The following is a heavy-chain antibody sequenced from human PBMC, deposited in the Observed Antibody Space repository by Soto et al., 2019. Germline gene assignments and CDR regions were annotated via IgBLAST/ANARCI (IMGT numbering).Heavy chain of an antibody. V-gene: IGHV3-23*01. CDR3: TRSRRSILMVYGFGGMDV. J-gene: IGHJ6*02. Sequence: LGLSCAASGFTVGSHAMSWVRQAPGKGLEWASSISGSGDGTYYGDSVKGRFTISRDSSSSTLYLQMDNLRGEDTAVYFCTRSRRSILMVYGFGGMDVWGQGTTVTVSS. D-gene: IGHD2-8*01. CDR2: ISGSGDGT. CDR1: GFTVGSHA.